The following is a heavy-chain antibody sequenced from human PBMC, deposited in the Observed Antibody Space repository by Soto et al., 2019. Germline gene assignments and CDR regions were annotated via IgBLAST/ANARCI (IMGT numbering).Heavy chain of an antibody. CDR2: ISSSSSYI. D-gene: IGHD3-3*01. CDR1: GFTFSSYS. V-gene: IGHV3-21*01. J-gene: IGHJ4*02. CDR3: ARDYPRDYDFWSGYVLGY. Sequence: EVQLVESGGGLVKPGGSLRLSCAASGFTFSSYSMNWVRQAPGKGLEWVSSISSSSSYIYYADSVKGRFTISRDNAKNSLYLQMNSLRAEDTAVYYCARDYPRDYDFWSGYVLGYWGQGTLVTVSS.